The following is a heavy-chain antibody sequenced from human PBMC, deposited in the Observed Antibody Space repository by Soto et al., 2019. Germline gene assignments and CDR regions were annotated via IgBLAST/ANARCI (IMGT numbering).Heavy chain of an antibody. CDR3: ARHEIWFGANYYFDY. J-gene: IGHJ4*02. V-gene: IGHV4-39*01. CDR2: IYYSGST. Sequence: SETLSLTCTVSGGSISSSSYYWGWIRQPPGKGLEWIGSIYYSGSTYYNPSLKSRVTISVDTSKNQFSLKLSSVTAADTAVYYCARHEIWFGANYYFDYWGQGTLVTVSS. CDR1: GGSISSSSYY. D-gene: IGHD3-10*01.